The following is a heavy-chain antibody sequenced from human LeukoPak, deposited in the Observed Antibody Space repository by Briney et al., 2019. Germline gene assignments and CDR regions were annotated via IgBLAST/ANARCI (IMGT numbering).Heavy chain of an antibody. V-gene: IGHV4-30-4*08. D-gene: IGHD6-25*01. J-gene: IGHJ4*02. CDR1: GGSISSGGYY. Sequence: SETLSLTCTVSGGSISSGGYYWSWIRQPPGKGLEWIGYIYYSGSTYYNPSLKSRVTISVDTSKNRFSLKLSSVTAADTAVYYCARVSLERAAPYYFDYWGQGTLVTVSS. CDR2: IYYSGST. CDR3: ARVSLERAAPYYFDY.